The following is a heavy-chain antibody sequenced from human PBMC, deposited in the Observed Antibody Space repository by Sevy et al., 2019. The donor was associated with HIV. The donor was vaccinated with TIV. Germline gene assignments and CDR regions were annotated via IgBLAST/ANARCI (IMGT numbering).Heavy chain of an antibody. J-gene: IGHJ4*02. D-gene: IGHD3-10*01. CDR2: INPSGGST. V-gene: IGHV1-46*01. Sequence: ASVKVSCKASGYTFTSYYLHWVRQAPGQGLEWMGIINPSGGSTIYAQKFQGRVTMTRDTSTSTVYMELSSLRSEDTAVYYCARDPSASGSYPVYYFDYWGQGTLVTVSS. CDR1: GYTFTSYY. CDR3: ARDPSASGSYPVYYFDY.